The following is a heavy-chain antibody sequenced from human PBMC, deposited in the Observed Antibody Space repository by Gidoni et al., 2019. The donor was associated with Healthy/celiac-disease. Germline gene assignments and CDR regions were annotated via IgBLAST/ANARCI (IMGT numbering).Heavy chain of an antibody. CDR1: GGPISSGGYY. CDR3: ARVGRSGSYLYFDY. D-gene: IGHD1-26*01. V-gene: IGHV4-31*03. Sequence: QVQLQESGPGLVKPSQTLSLTCTVSGGPISSGGYYWSWIRQHPGKGLEWIGYIYYSGSTYYNPSLKSRVTIAVDTSKNQFSLKLSSVTAADTAVYYCARVGRSGSYLYFDYWGQGTLVTVSS. J-gene: IGHJ4*02. CDR2: IYYSGST.